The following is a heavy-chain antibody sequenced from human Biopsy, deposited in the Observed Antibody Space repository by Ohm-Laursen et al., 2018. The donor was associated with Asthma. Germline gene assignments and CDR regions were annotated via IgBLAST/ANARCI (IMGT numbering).Heavy chain of an antibody. CDR2: INHSGNT. CDR3: ARAGQCSSTSCYNPGWFDP. CDR1: GGSFSGYY. Sequence: SETLSLTCAVYGGSFSGYYWSWIRQPPGKGLEWIWEINHSGNTNYNPSLKSQVTISVDTSKNQFSMKLSSVTAADMAVYYCARAGQCSSTSCYNPGWFDPWGQGTLVTVSS. J-gene: IGHJ5*02. D-gene: IGHD2-2*01. V-gene: IGHV4-34*01.